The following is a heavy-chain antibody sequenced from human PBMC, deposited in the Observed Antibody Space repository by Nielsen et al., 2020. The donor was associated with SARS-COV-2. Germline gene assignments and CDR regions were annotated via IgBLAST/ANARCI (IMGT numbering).Heavy chain of an antibody. CDR3: ARDLYSGYDPYYYYGMDV. CDR2: IKQDGSEK. V-gene: IGHV3-7*01. Sequence: WGSLRLSCAASGFTFSSYCLSWVRHAPGQGLEWVSNIKQDGSEKYYVDSVKGRFTITRDNAKNSLYLQMNSLRAEDTAVYYCARDLYSGYDPYYYYGMDVWGQGTTVTVSS. J-gene: IGHJ6*02. D-gene: IGHD5-12*01. CDR1: GFTFSSYC.